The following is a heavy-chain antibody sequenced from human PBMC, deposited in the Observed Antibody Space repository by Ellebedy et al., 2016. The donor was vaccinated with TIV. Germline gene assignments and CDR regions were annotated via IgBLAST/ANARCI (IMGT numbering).Heavy chain of an antibody. J-gene: IGHJ4*03. D-gene: IGHD2-21*02. Sequence: GESLKISCAASRFTFSSYDMHWVRQGTGQDLEWVSAIGTAGDTYYPGSVKGRFTISRENAKNSLYLQMNSLRAEDTAVYYCARVRFGDTAVDYWGQGTLVTVSS. CDR1: RFTFSSYD. CDR3: ARVRFGDTAVDY. CDR2: IGTAGDT. V-gene: IGHV3-13*01.